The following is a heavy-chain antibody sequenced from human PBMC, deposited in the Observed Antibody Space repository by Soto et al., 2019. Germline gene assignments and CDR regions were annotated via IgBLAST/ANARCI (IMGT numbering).Heavy chain of an antibody. CDR1: GFTFSSYW. V-gene: IGHV3-7*01. CDR3: AGQYYYDSSGYKGNP. D-gene: IGHD3-22*01. CDR2: IKQDGSEK. Sequence: GGSLRLSCAASGFTFSSYWMSWVRQAPGKGLEWVANIKQDGSEKYYVDSVKGRFTISRDNAKNSLYLQMNSLRAEDTAVYYCAGQYYYDSSGYKGNPWGQGTLVTVSS. J-gene: IGHJ5*02.